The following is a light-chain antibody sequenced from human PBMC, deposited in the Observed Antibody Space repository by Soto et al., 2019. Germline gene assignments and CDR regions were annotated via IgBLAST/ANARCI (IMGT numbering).Light chain of an antibody. V-gene: IGKV1-39*01. Sequence: DIQMTQSPSSLSASLGDRVTITCRASRSISSNLNWYQQRPGKAPNLLIYAASSLQSGVSSRFRGSGSGTDFTLTISSLQPEDFATYYCQQSYSNLTFGQGTRLEIK. CDR3: QQSYSNLT. CDR1: RSISSN. J-gene: IGKJ5*01. CDR2: AAS.